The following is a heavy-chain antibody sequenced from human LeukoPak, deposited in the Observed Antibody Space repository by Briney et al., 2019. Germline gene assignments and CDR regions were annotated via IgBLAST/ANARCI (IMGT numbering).Heavy chain of an antibody. CDR1: GFTFSSYA. Sequence: GGSLRLSCAASGFTFSSYAMHWVRQAPGKGLEWVAFISYDGSNKYYADSVKGRFTISRDNSKNTLYLQMNSLIAEDTAVYYCTCYGPEGYYFDYWGQGTLVTVSS. CDR3: TCYGPEGYYFDY. V-gene: IGHV3-30*04. J-gene: IGHJ4*02. CDR2: ISYDGSNK. D-gene: IGHD4-17*01.